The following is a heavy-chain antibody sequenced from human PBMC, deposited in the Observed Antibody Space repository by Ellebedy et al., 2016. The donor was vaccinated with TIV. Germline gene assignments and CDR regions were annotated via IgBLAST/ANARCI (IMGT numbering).Heavy chain of an antibody. CDR3: AREKGWYDSSGSMAY. V-gene: IGHV1-69*06. CDR1: GGTFSSYA. CDR2: IIPIFGTA. J-gene: IGHJ4*02. D-gene: IGHD3-22*01. Sequence: SVKVSXXASGGTFSSYAISWVRQAPGQGLEWMGGIIPIFGTANYAQKFQGRVTITADKSTSTAYMELSSLRSEDTAVYYCAREKGWYDSSGSMAYWGQGTLVTVSS.